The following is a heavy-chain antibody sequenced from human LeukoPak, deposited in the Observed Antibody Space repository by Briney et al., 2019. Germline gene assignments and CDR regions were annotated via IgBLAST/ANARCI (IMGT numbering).Heavy chain of an antibody. CDR3: AKDYASDMATAPSDY. Sequence: GGSLRLSCAASGFTFSSYAMSWVRQAPGKGLEWVSAISGSGGSTYYADSVKGRFTISRDNSKNTLYLQMNSLRAEDTAVYYCAKDYASDMATAPSDYWGQGTLVTVSS. J-gene: IGHJ4*02. CDR1: GFTFSSYA. D-gene: IGHD5-24*01. CDR2: ISGSGGST. V-gene: IGHV3-23*01.